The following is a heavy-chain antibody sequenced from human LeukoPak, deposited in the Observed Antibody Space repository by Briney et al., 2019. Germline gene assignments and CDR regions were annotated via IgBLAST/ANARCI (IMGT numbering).Heavy chain of an antibody. CDR2: VNPSGEST. CDR1: GYTFTGYY. J-gene: IGHJ6*03. V-gene: IGHV1-46*01. Sequence: ASVKVSCKASGYTFTGYYMHWVRQAPGQGLEWMGIVNPSGESTNYSQKLQGRVTMTGDTSTSTAYMELRSLRSDDTAVYYCARVGYCSSTSCYYFYYMDVWGKGTTVTVSS. CDR3: ARVGYCSSTSCYYFYYMDV. D-gene: IGHD2-2*01.